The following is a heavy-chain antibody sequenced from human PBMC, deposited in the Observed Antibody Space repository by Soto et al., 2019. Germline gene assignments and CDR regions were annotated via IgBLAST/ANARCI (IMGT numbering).Heavy chain of an antibody. CDR2: ISSSSSTI. CDR3: ARANYYGSPGDFDY. D-gene: IGHD3-10*01. Sequence: EVQLVESGGGLVQPGGSLRLSCAASGFTFSSYSMNWVRQAPGKGLEWFSYISSSSSTIYYADSVKGRFTISRDNAKNSVYLQMNSLRAEDTAVYYCARANYYGSPGDFDYWGQGTLVTVSS. CDR1: GFTFSSYS. J-gene: IGHJ4*02. V-gene: IGHV3-48*01.